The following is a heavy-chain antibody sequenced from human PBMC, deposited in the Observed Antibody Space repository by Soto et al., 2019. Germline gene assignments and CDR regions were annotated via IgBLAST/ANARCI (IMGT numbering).Heavy chain of an antibody. CDR3: AGGKAIDAVIYNWFDP. CDR1: GHTFTGYY. J-gene: IGHJ5*02. V-gene: IGHV1-2*02. CDR2: INPNSGGT. Sequence: QVQPVQSGAEVKKPGASVKISCKASGHTFTGYYIHWVRQSPGQGLEWMGWINPNSGGTDYGQKFQGGVTMTRYTSISTVYLELTRLRSADTAVYYCAGGKAIDAVIYNWFDPWGQGTLVTVSS. D-gene: IGHD2-2*01.